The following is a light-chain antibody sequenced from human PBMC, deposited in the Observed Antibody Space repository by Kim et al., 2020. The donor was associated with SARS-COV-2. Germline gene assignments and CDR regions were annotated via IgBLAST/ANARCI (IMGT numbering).Light chain of an antibody. J-gene: IGLJ3*02. CDR3: VLHFTGGQV. V-gene: IGLV7-43*01. CDR2: STN. CDR1: TGAVTSGHY. Sequence: PGGTVTITCASSTGAVTSGHYPNWLQQKPGQAPRPLIYSTNNRHSWTPARFSGSLLGGKAALTLSGVQAEDEADYYCVLHFTGGQVFGGGTKLTVL.